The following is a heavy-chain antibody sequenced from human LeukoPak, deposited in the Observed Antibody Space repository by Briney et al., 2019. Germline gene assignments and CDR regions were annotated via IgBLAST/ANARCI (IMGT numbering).Heavy chain of an antibody. V-gene: IGHV4-59*01. CDR1: GGSISSYY. D-gene: IGHD5-18*01. Sequence: SETLSLTCTLSGGSISSYYWRWIRLPPGEGLEWNGYTYYTGATYYNPSLKSRVTISLDSSKNQFSLKMSSVTAADAAVYYCARAGYSYGTGYYFGYWGQGALVTVSS. J-gene: IGHJ4*02. CDR3: ARAGYSYGTGYYFGY. CDR2: TYYTGAT.